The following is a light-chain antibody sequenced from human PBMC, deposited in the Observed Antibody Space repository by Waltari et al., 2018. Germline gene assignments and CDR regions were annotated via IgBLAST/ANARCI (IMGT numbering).Light chain of an antibody. V-gene: IGKV3-11*01. CDR3: QQRSNWPRT. CDR2: DAS. Sequence: EIVLTQSTATLSLSPVERATLSRRASQSVSSYLAWYQQKPGQAPRLLLYDASNRATGIPARFSGSGSGTDVTLTISSLEPEDFAVYYCQQRSNWPRTFGQGTKVEIK. CDR1: QSVSSY. J-gene: IGKJ1*01.